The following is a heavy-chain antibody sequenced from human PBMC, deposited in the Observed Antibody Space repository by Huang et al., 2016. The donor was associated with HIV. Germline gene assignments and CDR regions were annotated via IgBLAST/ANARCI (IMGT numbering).Heavy chain of an antibody. CDR3: ARDSPGPIDH. CDR2: IYHSGST. D-gene: IGHD1-7*01. Sequence: QVHLQESGPGLVRPSETLSLTCAVSGASISGPYWTWIRQPPGKGLAWIGNIYHSGSTAYNPSLKGRLTISIDPSKKQFSLTLNSVTAADTAVYYCARDSPGPIDHWGQGTLVTVSS. V-gene: IGHV4-59*11. CDR1: GASISGPY. J-gene: IGHJ5*02.